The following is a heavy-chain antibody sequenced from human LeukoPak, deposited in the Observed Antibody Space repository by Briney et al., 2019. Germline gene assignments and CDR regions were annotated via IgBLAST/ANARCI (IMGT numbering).Heavy chain of an antibody. CDR3: AREVLRYFDWYPD. J-gene: IGHJ4*02. D-gene: IGHD3-9*01. CDR2: ISSSSSYI. CDR1: GFTFSSYS. V-gene: IGHV3-21*04. Sequence: GGSLRLSCAASGFTFSSYSMNWVRQAPGKGLEWVSSISSSSSYIYYADSVKGRFTISRDNAKNSLYLQMNSLRAEDTALYYCAREVLRYFDWYPDWGQGTLVTVSS.